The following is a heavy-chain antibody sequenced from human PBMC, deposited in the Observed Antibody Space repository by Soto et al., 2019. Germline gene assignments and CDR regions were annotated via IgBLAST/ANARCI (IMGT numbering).Heavy chain of an antibody. CDR3: ARDGLRLGELSYTIDY. CDR2: IIPILGIA. CDR1: GGTFSSYT. V-gene: IGHV1-69*08. Sequence: QVQLVQSGAEVKKPGSSVKVSCKASGGTFSSYTISWVRQAPGQGLEWMGRIIPILGIANYAQKFQGRVTITADKSPSTAYMELSSLRSEDTAVYYCARDGLRLGELSYTIDYWGQGTLVTVSS. D-gene: IGHD3-16*02. J-gene: IGHJ4*02.